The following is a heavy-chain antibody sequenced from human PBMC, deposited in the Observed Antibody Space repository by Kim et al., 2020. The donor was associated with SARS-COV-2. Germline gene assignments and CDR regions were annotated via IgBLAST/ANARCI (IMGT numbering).Heavy chain of an antibody. J-gene: IGHJ4*02. CDR2: IWYDGSNK. Sequence: LSLTCAASGFTFSSYGMHWVRQAPGKGLEWVAVIWYDGSNKYYADSVKGRFTISRDNSKNTLYLQMNSLRAEDTAVYYCARELHSYGSIDYWGQGTLVTVSS. D-gene: IGHD5-18*01. CDR1: GFTFSSYG. CDR3: ARELHSYGSIDY. V-gene: IGHV3-33*01.